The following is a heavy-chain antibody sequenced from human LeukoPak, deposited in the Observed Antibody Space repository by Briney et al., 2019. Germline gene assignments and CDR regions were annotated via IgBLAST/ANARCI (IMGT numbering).Heavy chain of an antibody. Sequence: GGSLRLSCAASGFTFSSNDMNWVRQAPGRGLEWVSSISSSSQYIYYADSVKGRFTISRDDAKNSVFLQVNSLRAEDSAVYYCARGGAYSSSDFDYWSQGTLVTVSS. J-gene: IGHJ4*02. CDR1: GFTFSSND. D-gene: IGHD6-6*01. CDR2: ISSSSQYI. V-gene: IGHV3-21*01. CDR3: ARGGAYSSSDFDY.